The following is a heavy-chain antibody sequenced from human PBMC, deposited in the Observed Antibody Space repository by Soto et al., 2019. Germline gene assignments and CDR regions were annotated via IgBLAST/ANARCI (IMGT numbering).Heavy chain of an antibody. CDR3: ARGARYSSSWYVSNYYGMDV. V-gene: IGHV5-51*01. Sequence: ESLKISCKGSGYSLTSYWIGWVRQIPGKGLEWMGIIYPGDSDTRYSPSFQGQVTISADKSISTAYLQWSSLKASDTAMYYCARGARYSSSWYVSNYYGMDVWGQGTTVTVSS. CDR2: IYPGDSDT. CDR1: GYSLTSYW. D-gene: IGHD6-13*01. J-gene: IGHJ6*02.